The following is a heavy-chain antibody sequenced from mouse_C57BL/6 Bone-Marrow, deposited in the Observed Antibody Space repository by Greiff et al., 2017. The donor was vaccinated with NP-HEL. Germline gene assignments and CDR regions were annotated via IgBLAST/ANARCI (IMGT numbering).Heavy chain of an antibody. J-gene: IGHJ2*01. D-gene: IGHD1-1*01. CDR2: ISDGGSYT. Sequence: EVKLMESGGGLVKPGGSLKLSCAASGFTFSSYAMSWVRQTPEKRLEWVATISDGGSYTYYPDNVKGRFTISRDNAKNNLYLQMSHLKSEDTAMYYCAREGYYGSWDYWGQGTTLTVSS. V-gene: IGHV5-4*01. CDR1: GFTFSSYA. CDR3: AREGYYGSWDY.